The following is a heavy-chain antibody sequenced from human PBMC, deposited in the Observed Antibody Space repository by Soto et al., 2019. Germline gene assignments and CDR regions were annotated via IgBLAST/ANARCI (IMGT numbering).Heavy chain of an antibody. J-gene: IGHJ4*02. D-gene: IGHD6-19*01. CDR2: INHSGST. CDR1: GGSFSGYY. V-gene: IGHV4-34*01. CDR3: ARRSIAVAHYFDY. Sequence: SQTLSLTCAVYGGSFSGYYWSWIRQPPGKGLEWIGEINHSGSTNYNPSLKSRVTISVDTSKNQFSLHLSSVTAADTAVYYCARRSIAVAHYFDYWGQGTLVT.